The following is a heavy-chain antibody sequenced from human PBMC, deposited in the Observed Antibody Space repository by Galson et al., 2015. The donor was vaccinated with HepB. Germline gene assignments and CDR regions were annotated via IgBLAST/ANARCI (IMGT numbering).Heavy chain of an antibody. CDR1: GFTFSSYG. D-gene: IGHD2-2*01. Sequence: SLRLSCAAFGFTFSSYGIHWVRQAPGKGLEWVALIWSDGSNKYYADSVEGRFTISRDNSKNTLYLQMNSLRAEDTAVYYCAREGAVVPTAMPLDYWGQGTLVTVSS. V-gene: IGHV3-33*01. CDR3: AREGAVVPTAMPLDY. J-gene: IGHJ4*02. CDR2: IWSDGSNK.